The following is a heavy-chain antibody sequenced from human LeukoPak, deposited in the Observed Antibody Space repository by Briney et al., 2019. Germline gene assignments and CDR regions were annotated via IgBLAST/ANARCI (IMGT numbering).Heavy chain of an antibody. J-gene: IGHJ4*02. CDR3: ARDSGDSSGYYPGY. D-gene: IGHD3-22*01. CDR2: ISGSGGST. CDR1: GFTFSSYA. V-gene: IGHV3-23*01. Sequence: GGSLRLSCAASGFTFSSYAMSWVRQAPGKGLEWVSAISGSGGSTYYADSVKGRFTISRDNSKNTVYLQMNSLRVEDTAVYYCARDSGDSSGYYPGYWGQGTLVTVSS.